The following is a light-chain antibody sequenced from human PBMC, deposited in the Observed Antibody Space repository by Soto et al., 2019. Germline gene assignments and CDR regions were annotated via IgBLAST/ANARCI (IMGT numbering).Light chain of an antibody. V-gene: IGKV1-33*01. Sequence: DIQMTQSPSSLSASIGDRVTISCRASQDIGAYVNWYQHKQGKAPRVLMYAASNLKSGVPPRFSGSGVGRDFTLTINSLQPEDIATYYCQQYDNLPLTFGGGTKVDIK. CDR2: AAS. CDR3: QQYDNLPLT. CDR1: QDIGAY. J-gene: IGKJ4*01.